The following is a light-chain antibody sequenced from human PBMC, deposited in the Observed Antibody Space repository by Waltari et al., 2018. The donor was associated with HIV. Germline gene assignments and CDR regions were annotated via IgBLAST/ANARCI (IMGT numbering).Light chain of an antibody. J-gene: IGLJ3*02. Sequence: SYALRQQPSVSVSPGQTANITCSGDTLSGNFVYWYQQKPGQAPVLLIYKSHERPAGISELFSGSRSGTTVTLTITTALAEDEADYYCQSSDRSGLVFGGGTKLTVL. CDR2: KSH. CDR1: TLSGNF. CDR3: QSSDRSGLV. V-gene: IGLV3-25*03.